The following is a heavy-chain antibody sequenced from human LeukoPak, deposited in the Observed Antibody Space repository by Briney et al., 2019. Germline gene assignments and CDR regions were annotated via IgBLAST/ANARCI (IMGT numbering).Heavy chain of an antibody. CDR3: ARDPTYYDFWSGYPYFDY. D-gene: IGHD3-3*01. J-gene: IGHJ4*02. V-gene: IGHV1-69*13. CDR1: GGTFSSYA. CDR2: IIPIFGTA. Sequence: SVKVSCKAPGGTFSSYAISWVRQAPGQGLEWMGGIIPIFGTANYAQKFQGRVTITADESTSTAYMELSSLRSEDTAVYYCARDPTYYDFWSGYPYFDYWGQGTLVTVSS.